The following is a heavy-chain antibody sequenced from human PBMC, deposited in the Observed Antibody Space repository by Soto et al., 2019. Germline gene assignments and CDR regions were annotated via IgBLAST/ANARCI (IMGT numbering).Heavy chain of an antibody. CDR2: ISSSGSTI. CDR1: GVTISDYY. V-gene: IGHV3-11*01. J-gene: IGHJ4*02. Sequence: QVQLVESGGGLVKPGGSLRLSCAASGVTISDYYMSWIRQAPGKGLEWVSHISSSGSTIYYADSVQGRFTISRDNAKNSLYMQMTSLTAEDTAVYYCARVVPPSDYWGQGTLVTVSS. CDR3: ARVVPPSDY.